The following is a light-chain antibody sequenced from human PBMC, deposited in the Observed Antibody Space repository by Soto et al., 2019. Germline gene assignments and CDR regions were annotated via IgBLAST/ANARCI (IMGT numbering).Light chain of an antibody. CDR3: QQYYNWPRT. CDR1: QGVSSK. Sequence: EIVMTQSPATLSVSPGERATLSCRASQGVSSKLAWFQQKPGQAPSLLIYGASTRAAGLPARFSGSGSGTEFTLTISRLPSEDFAVYYCQQYYNWPRTFGQGTKVEMK. V-gene: IGKV3-15*01. CDR2: GAS. J-gene: IGKJ1*01.